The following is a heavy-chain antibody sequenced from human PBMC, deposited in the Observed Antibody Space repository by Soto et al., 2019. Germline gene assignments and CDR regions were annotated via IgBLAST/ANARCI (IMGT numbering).Heavy chain of an antibody. CDR3: AKDGSEEWELLYSYGMDV. Sequence: QPWGSLRLSCAASGFTFISYGIHCFRHSPGKWLEWVAVISYDGSNKYYADSVKGRFTISRDNSKNTLYLQMNSLRAEDTAVYYCAKDGSEEWELLYSYGMDVWGQGTTVTVSS. J-gene: IGHJ6*02. V-gene: IGHV3-30*18. CDR2: ISYDGSNK. D-gene: IGHD1-26*01. CDR1: GFTFISYG.